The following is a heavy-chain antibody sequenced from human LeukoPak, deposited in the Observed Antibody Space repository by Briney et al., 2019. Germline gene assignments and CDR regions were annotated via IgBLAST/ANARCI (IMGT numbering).Heavy chain of an antibody. CDR3: ARRNIGGRAGAFDI. D-gene: IGHD3-16*01. V-gene: IGHV4-39*07. Sequence: SETLSLTCTVSGGSISSSSYYWGWIRQPPGKGLEWIGSIYYSGSTYYNPSLKSRVTISVDTSKNQFSLKLSSVTAADTAVYYCARRNIGGRAGAFDIWGQGTMVTVSS. CDR1: GGSISSSSYY. CDR2: IYYSGST. J-gene: IGHJ3*02.